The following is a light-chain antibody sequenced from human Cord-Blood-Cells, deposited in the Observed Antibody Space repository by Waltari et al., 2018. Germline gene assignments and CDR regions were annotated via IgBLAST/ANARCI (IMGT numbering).Light chain of an antibody. CDR3: QAWDSSTVV. CDR1: KLGHKY. Sequence: SYELTQPPSVSVSTGQTASITCSGDKLGHKYACWYQQKPGPSPVLVIYQDSKRPPGIPERFSGSNSGNTSTLTISGTQAMYEADYYWQAWDSSTVVFGGGTKLTVL. J-gene: IGLJ2*01. V-gene: IGLV3-1*01. CDR2: QDS.